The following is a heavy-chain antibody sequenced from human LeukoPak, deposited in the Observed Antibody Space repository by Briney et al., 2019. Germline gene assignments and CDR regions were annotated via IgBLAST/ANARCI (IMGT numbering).Heavy chain of an antibody. Sequence: ASVKVSCKASGYTFTGYYMHWVRQAPGQGLEWMGWINPNSGGTNYAQKFQGRVTMTRDTSISTDYMELSRLRSDDTAVYYCARSLGVGAIFRDGMDVWGQGTTVTVSS. J-gene: IGHJ6*02. D-gene: IGHD1-26*01. CDR2: INPNSGGT. CDR1: GYTFTGYY. V-gene: IGHV1-2*02. CDR3: ARSLGVGAIFRDGMDV.